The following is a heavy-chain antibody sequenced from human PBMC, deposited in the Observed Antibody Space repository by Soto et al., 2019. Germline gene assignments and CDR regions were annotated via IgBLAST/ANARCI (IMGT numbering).Heavy chain of an antibody. V-gene: IGHV3-23*01. CDR3: AKRGVWQLGDYYYYGMDV. J-gene: IGHJ6*02. CDR1: GFTFSSYA. Sequence: GGSLRLSCAASGFTFSSYAMSWVRQAPGKGLEWVSAISGSGGSTYYADSVKGRFTISRDNSKNTLYLQMNSLRAEDTAVYYCAKRGVWQLGDYYYYGMDVWGQGTTVTGSS. D-gene: IGHD6-13*01. CDR2: ISGSGGST.